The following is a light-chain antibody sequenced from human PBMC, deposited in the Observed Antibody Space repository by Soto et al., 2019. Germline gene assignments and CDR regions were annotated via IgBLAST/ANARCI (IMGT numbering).Light chain of an antibody. J-gene: IGLJ2*01. CDR3: LLFYSGARV. Sequence: QTVVTQEPSLTVSPGGTVTLTCGSSTGGVTSGHYPYWFQQKPGQAPRTLIYDTSNKHSWTPARLSGSLLGGKAALTLSGAQPEDEADYYCLLFYSGARVFGGGTKVTVL. CDR2: DTS. V-gene: IGLV7-46*01. CDR1: TGGVTSGHY.